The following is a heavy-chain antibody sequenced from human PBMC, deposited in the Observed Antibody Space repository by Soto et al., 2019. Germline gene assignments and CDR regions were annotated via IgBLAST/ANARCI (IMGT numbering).Heavy chain of an antibody. Sequence: SETLSLTCTVSGGSISSYYWSWIRQPPGKGLEWIGHIYDSGTANYNPSLKSRVTISVDTSKNQFSLKLSSVTAADTAVYYCARSVFPWGQGTLVTVSS. J-gene: IGHJ5*02. CDR3: ARSVFP. CDR2: IYDSGTA. V-gene: IGHV4-59*12. CDR1: GGSISSYY.